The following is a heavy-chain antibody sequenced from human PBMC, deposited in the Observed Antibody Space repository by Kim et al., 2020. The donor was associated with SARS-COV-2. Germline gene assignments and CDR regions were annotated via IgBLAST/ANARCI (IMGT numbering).Heavy chain of an antibody. D-gene: IGHD6-19*01. CDR3: ARLGGSGWYRTLWLGRGLRYGMDV. CDR1: GYSFTSYW. Sequence: GESLKISCKGSGYSFTSYWIGWVRQMPGKGLEWMGIIYPGDSDTRYSPSFQGQVTISADKSISTAYLQWSSLKASDTAMYYCARLGGSGWYRTLWLGRGLRYGMDVWGQGTTVTVSS. CDR2: IYPGDSDT. V-gene: IGHV5-51*01. J-gene: IGHJ6*02.